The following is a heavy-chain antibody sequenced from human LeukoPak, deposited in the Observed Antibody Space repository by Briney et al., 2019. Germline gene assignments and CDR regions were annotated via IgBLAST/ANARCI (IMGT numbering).Heavy chain of an antibody. CDR1: DYGFGTFW. Sequence: ESLKISCKGVDYGFGTFWIGWVRQMPGEGLEWMGFIHLSDSSTTYSPSLQGQVTISADKSISTAYLQWSSLKASDTAMYFCAQARHGLYYFDFWGQGTLVTVSS. V-gene: IGHV5-51*01. J-gene: IGHJ4*02. CDR3: AQARHGLYYFDF. CDR2: IHLSDSST. D-gene: IGHD3-10*01.